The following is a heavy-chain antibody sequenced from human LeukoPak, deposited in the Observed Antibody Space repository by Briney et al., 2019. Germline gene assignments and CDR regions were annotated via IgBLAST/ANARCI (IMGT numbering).Heavy chain of an antibody. CDR3: AREYDSSGYYGPLGWNY. CDR2: IIPIFGTA. V-gene: IGHV1-69*13. CDR1: GGTFSSYA. Sequence: VKVSCKASGGTFSSYAISWVRQAPGQGLEWMGRIIPIFGTANYAQKFQGRVTITTDESTSAAYMELSSLRSEDTAVYYCAREYDSSGYYGPLGWNYWGQGTLVTVSS. D-gene: IGHD3-22*01. J-gene: IGHJ4*02.